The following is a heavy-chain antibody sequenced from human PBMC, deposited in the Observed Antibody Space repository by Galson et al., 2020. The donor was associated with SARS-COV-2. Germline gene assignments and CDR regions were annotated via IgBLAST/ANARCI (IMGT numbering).Heavy chain of an antibody. CDR3: ATPPPVAGHNWFDP. Sequence: ASVKVSCKVSGYTLTELSMHWVRQAPGKGLEWMGGFDPEDGETIYAQKFQGRVTMTEDTSTDTAYMELSSLRSEDTAVYYCATPPPVAGHNWFDPWGQGTLVTVSS. J-gene: IGHJ5*02. D-gene: IGHD6-19*01. CDR2: FDPEDGET. CDR1: GYTLTELS. V-gene: IGHV1-24*01.